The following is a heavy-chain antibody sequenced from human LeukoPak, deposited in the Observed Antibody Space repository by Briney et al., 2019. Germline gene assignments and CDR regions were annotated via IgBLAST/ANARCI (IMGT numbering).Heavy chain of an antibody. J-gene: IGHJ5*02. Sequence: ASVKVSCKASGYTFTGYYLHWVRQAPGQGLEWMGWINPNSGGTRYAQKFQGRVTVTRGTSISTTYMELSSLRSDDTAVYYRARGLAAAGVYWFDPWGQGTLVTVSS. D-gene: IGHD6-13*01. CDR1: GYTFTGYY. V-gene: IGHV1-2*02. CDR2: INPNSGGT. CDR3: ARGLAAAGVYWFDP.